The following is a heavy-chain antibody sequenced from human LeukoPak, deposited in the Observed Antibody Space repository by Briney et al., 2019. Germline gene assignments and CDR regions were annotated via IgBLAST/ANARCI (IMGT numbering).Heavy chain of an antibody. CDR2: MYYSGRT. J-gene: IGHJ4*02. CDR1: GGSISSSSYY. CDR3: ARHSSSTSWNFDY. D-gene: IGHD6-13*01. V-gene: IGHV4-39*01. Sequence: PSGTLFLTCTVSGGSISSSSYYWGWIRQPPGKGLEWIGSMYYSGRTYYNPSLKSRVTISVDTSKNQFSLKLNSVTAADTAMYYCARHSSSTSWNFDYWGQGTLVTVSS.